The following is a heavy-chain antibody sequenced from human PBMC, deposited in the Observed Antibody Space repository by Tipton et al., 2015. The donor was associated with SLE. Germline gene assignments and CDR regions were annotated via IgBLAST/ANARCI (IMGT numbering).Heavy chain of an antibody. CDR2: VYSSGST. CDR3: ARGGVEEGLEEGDWFDS. J-gene: IGHJ5*01. CDR1: GGSISGYY. Sequence: TLSLTCTVSGGSISGYYWCWIRQPAGKGLEWIGRVYSSGSTIYNPSIKSRITLSLDTSKNQFYLRVNSVTAADTAVYYCARGGVEEGLEEGDWFDSWGQGTLVTVSS. D-gene: IGHD1-1*01. V-gene: IGHV4-4*07.